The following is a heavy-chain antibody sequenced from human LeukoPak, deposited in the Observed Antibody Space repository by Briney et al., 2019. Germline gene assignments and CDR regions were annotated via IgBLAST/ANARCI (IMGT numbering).Heavy chain of an antibody. CDR2: IYYSGST. Sequence: PSETLSLTRTVSGGSISSYYWSWIRQPPGKGLEWIGYIYYSGSTNYNPSLKSRVTISVDTSKNQFSLKLSSVTAADTAVYYCARHVIAARIFDYWGQGTLVTVSS. CDR1: GGSISSYY. CDR3: ARHVIAARIFDY. J-gene: IGHJ4*02. V-gene: IGHV4-59*08. D-gene: IGHD6-6*01.